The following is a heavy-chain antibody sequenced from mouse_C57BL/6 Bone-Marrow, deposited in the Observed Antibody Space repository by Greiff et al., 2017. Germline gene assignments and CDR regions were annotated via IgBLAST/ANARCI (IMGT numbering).Heavy chain of an antibody. CDR2: INPYNGDT. CDR3: VRSYMSLGAMDY. V-gene: IGHV1-37*01. CDR1: GYSFTDYF. J-gene: IGHJ4*01. Sequence: EVQRVESGPELVKPGASVKISCKASGYSFTDYFMNWVKQSHGKSLEWIGRINPYNGDTFYNQKFKGKATLTVDTSSTTVHMELLSLTSENSAVYYCVRSYMSLGAMDYWGQGTSVTVSP. D-gene: IGHD1-3*01.